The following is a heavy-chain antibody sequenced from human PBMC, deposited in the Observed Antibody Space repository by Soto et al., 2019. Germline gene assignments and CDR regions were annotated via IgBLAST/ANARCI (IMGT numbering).Heavy chain of an antibody. D-gene: IGHD2-15*01. CDR1: GFTFDDYA. V-gene: IGHV3-9*01. CDR2: ISWNSGSI. J-gene: IGHJ6*02. CDR3: ARGCYSRATYYYYGMDG. Sequence: HPGGSLRLSCAASGFTFDDYAMHWVRQAPGKGLEWVSGISWNSGSIGYADSVKGRFTISRDNARNSLYLQMNSLRAEDTAVYYCARGCYSRATYYYYGMDGWGQGTTDTVSS.